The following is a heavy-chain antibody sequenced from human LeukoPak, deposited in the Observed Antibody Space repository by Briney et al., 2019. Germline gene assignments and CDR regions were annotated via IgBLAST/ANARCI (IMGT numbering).Heavy chain of an antibody. J-gene: IGHJ6*03. CDR2: IYYSGST. CDR1: GGSISSYY. D-gene: IGHD3-22*01. Sequence: SGTLSLTCTVSGGSISSYYWSWIRQPPGKGLEWIGYIYYSGSTNYNASLKSGVTISVDTSKNEFSLKLSSVTAADTAVYYWARATYYYESSGYAGRYYYYYMDVWGKGTTVTISS. V-gene: IGHV4-59*01. CDR3: ARATYYYESSGYAGRYYYYYMDV.